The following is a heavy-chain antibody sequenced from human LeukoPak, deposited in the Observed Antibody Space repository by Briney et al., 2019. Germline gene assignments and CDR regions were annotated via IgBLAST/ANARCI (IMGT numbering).Heavy chain of an antibody. CDR1: GFTFSSYA. CDR2: ISGSGGST. CDR3: ARDWGIAAAGTDWFDP. D-gene: IGHD6-13*01. J-gene: IGHJ5*02. V-gene: IGHV3-23*01. Sequence: GGSLRLSCAASGFTFSSYAMSWVRQAPGKGLEWVSAISGSGGSTYYADSVKGRFTISRDNSKNTLYLQMNSLRAEDTAVYYCARDWGIAAAGTDWFDPWGQGTLVTVSS.